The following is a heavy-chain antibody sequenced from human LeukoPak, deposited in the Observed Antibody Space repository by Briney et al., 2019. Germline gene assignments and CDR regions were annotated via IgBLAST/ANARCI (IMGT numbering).Heavy chain of an antibody. CDR3: ARVDVEALGGWFDP. CDR2: INPNSGGT. Sequence: ASVKVSCKASGYTFTGYYMHWVRQAPGQGLEWMGWINPNSGGTNYAQKFQGRVTMTRDTSISTAYMELSRLRSDDTAVYYCARVDVEALGGWFDPWGQGTLVTVSS. CDR1: GYTFTGYY. D-gene: IGHD2-15*01. J-gene: IGHJ5*02. V-gene: IGHV1-2*02.